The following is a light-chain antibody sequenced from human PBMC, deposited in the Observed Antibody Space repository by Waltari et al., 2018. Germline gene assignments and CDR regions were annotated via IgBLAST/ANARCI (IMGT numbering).Light chain of an antibody. J-gene: IGKJ2*02. CDR1: ENINTY. CDR2: AAS. CDR3: QQTYTSPWCT. V-gene: IGKV1-39*01. Sequence: DIQMTQSPPSLSASVGDRVTITCRASENINTYPNWYQQKPGTAPKLLIYAASTVRTGVPSRFSGSGFGTDFTLTISGLQPEDSATYSCQQTYTSPWCTFGQGTKLEIK.